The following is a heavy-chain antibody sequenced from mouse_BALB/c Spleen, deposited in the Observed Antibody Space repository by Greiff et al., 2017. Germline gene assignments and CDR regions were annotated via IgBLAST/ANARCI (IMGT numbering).Heavy chain of an antibody. D-gene: IGHD3-2*01. Sequence: VQLVESGPGLVKPPQSLSLTCSVTGYSITSGSYWNWIRQFPGNKLEWMGYISYDGSNNYNPSLKNRISITRDTSKNQFFLKLNSVTTEDTATYYGATRQLGLLYYFDYWGQGTTLTVSS. CDR3: ATRQLGLLYYFDY. V-gene: IGHV3-6*02. CDR2: ISYDGSN. CDR1: GYSITSGSY. J-gene: IGHJ2*01.